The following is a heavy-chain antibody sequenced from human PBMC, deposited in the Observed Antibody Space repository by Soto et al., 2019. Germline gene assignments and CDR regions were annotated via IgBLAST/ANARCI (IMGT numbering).Heavy chain of an antibody. CDR3: ARVVGADWFDP. CDR1: SGSIRIGVYD. J-gene: IGHJ5*02. Sequence: PSDSPELSSTLSSGSIRIGVYDGSWIRQHPGKGLEWIGYIYYSGSTYYNPSLKSRVTISVDTSKNQFSLKLSSETAADTAVYYCARVVGADWFDPWGKGTLVTVS. D-gene: IGHD1-26*01. CDR2: IYYSGST. V-gene: IGHV4-31*03.